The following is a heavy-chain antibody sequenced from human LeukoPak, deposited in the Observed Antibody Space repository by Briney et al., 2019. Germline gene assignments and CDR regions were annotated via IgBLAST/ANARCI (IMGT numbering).Heavy chain of an antibody. CDR2: INPNSGGT. Sequence: GASVKVSCKASGYTFTGYYMHWVRQAPGQGLEWMGWINPNSGGTNYAQKFQGRVTMTRDTSISTAYMELSRLRSDDTAVYYCARVVRGYCSGGSCHHAFDIWGQGTMVTVSS. J-gene: IGHJ3*02. CDR1: GYTFTGYY. D-gene: IGHD2-15*01. CDR3: ARVVRGYCSGGSCHHAFDI. V-gene: IGHV1-2*02.